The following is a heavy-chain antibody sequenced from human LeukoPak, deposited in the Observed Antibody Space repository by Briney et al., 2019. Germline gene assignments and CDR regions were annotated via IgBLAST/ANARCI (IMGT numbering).Heavy chain of an antibody. J-gene: IGHJ4*02. Sequence: NPSETLSLTCAVYGGSFSGYYWSWIRQPPGKGLEWIGEINHSGSTNYNPSLKSRVTISVDTSKNQFSLKLSSVTAADTAVYYCARGGGIQLWLQQFDYWGQGTLVTVSS. CDR3: ARGGGIQLWLQQFDY. V-gene: IGHV4-34*01. CDR2: INHSGST. D-gene: IGHD5-18*01. CDR1: GGSFSGYY.